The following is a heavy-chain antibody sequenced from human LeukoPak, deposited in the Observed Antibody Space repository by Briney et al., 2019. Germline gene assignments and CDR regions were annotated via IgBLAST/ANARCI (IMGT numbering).Heavy chain of an antibody. CDR3: AKDIFGARGGGPFDI. Sequence: PGGSLSLSCAASGFTFSNNAMHWVRQAQGKGRGWGAAISYDGVYKYYADSVKGRFTISRDNSKNTLYLQMNSLRPEDTAVYSCAKDIFGARGGGPFDIWGQGTLVTVSS. D-gene: IGHD3-10*02. CDR1: GFTFSNNA. CDR2: ISYDGVYK. J-gene: IGHJ3*02. V-gene: IGHV3-30*18.